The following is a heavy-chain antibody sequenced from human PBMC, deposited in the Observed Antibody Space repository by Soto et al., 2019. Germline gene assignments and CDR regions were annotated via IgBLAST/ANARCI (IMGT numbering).Heavy chain of an antibody. J-gene: IGHJ3*02. CDR2: ISGSGGST. CDR1: GFTFSSYA. Sequence: PGGSLRLSCAASGFTFSSYAMSWVRQAPGKGLEWVSAISGSGGSTYYADSVKGRFTISRDNSKNTLYLQMNSLRAEDTAVYFCAKVHDFWSGYYTRSRAFDIWGQGTMVTVSS. CDR3: AKVHDFWSGYYTRSRAFDI. D-gene: IGHD3-3*01. V-gene: IGHV3-23*01.